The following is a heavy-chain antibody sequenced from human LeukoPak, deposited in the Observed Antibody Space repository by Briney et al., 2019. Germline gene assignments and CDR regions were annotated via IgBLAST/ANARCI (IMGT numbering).Heavy chain of an antibody. V-gene: IGHV3-53*04. Sequence: PGGSLRLSCAASGFTVSNNYMSWVRQAPGKGLEWVSIIYGGGSTYYADSVNGRFTISRHNSKNTLFLQMNSLRTEDTAVYYCARVYDSSGYWPEYFHHWGQGTLVTVSS. CDR3: ARVYDSSGYWPEYFHH. D-gene: IGHD3-22*01. CDR2: IYGGGST. CDR1: GFTVSNNY. J-gene: IGHJ1*01.